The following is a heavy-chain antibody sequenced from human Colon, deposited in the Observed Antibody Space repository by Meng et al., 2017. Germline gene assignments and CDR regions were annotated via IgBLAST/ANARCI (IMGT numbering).Heavy chain of an antibody. CDR2: IYYSGTT. CDR3: ARDRVPGKY. CDR1: GGSVSSGTYY. Sequence: QVRLEESGPGLGRPSDTLPPPGPVSGGSVSSGTYYWSWIRQPPGKGLEWIGCIYYSGTTNYNPSLKSRVTISVDTSKNQFSLKLSSVTPADTAVYFCARDRVPGKYWGQGTLVTVFS. D-gene: IGHD1-14*01. V-gene: IGHV4-61*01. J-gene: IGHJ4*02.